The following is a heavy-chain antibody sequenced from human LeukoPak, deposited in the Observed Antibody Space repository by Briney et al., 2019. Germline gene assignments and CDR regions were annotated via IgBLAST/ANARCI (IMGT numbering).Heavy chain of an antibody. CDR2: MYYSVNT. CDR1: GGSISSRSYY. V-gene: IGHV4-39*01. Sequence: PSETLSLTCTVSGGSISSRSYYCGWVRQPPGKGLEWMGSMYYSVNTYYNPSLKSRVTISVDTSKNQFSLNLISVTAADTAVYYCARVGWYGGLTEFDYWGQGTLVTVSS. D-gene: IGHD3-10*01. J-gene: IGHJ4*02. CDR3: ARVGWYGGLTEFDY.